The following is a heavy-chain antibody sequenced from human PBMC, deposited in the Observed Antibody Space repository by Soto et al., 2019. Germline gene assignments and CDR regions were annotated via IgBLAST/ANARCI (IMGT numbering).Heavy chain of an antibody. CDR1: GGTFSSYA. CDR3: ARNLKWQLVQYFDY. J-gene: IGHJ4*02. CDR2: IIPIFGTA. V-gene: IGHV1-69*06. Sequence: GASVKVSCKASGGTFSSYAISWVRQAPGQGLEWMGGIIPIFGTANYAQKFQGRVTITADKSTSTAYMELSSLRSEDTAVYYCARNLKWQLVQYFDYCGQGTPVTVSS. D-gene: IGHD6-13*01.